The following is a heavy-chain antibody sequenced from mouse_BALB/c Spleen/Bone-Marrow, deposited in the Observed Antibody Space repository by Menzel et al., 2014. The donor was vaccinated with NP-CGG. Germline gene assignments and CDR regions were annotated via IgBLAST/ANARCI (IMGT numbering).Heavy chain of an antibody. CDR1: GYTFTSYD. V-gene: IGHV1S56*01. Sequence: QVQLKESGPELVKPGGFGKISCKASGYTFTSYDINWVKQRPGKGLEWIGWIYPGGGSTKYNEKFKGKATLTADKSSSTAFMQLSSLTSENSAVYFCARSGDSSGYGSAYWGQGTLVTVSA. D-gene: IGHD3-2*01. J-gene: IGHJ3*01. CDR3: ARSGDSSGYGSAY. CDR2: IYPGGGST.